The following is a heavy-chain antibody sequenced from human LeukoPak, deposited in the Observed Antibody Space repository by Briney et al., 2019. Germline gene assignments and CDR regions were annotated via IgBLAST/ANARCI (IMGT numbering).Heavy chain of an antibody. J-gene: IGHJ3*02. V-gene: IGHV4-39*07. D-gene: IGHD3-3*01. Sequence: SETLSLTCTVSGGSISSSSYYWGWIRQPPGKGLEWIGSIYYSGSTYYNPSLKSRVTISVDTSKNQFSLKLSSVTAADTAVYYCARVPTYYDFWSGYKLDAFDIWGQGTMVTVSS. CDR1: GGSISSSSYY. CDR2: IYYSGST. CDR3: ARVPTYYDFWSGYKLDAFDI.